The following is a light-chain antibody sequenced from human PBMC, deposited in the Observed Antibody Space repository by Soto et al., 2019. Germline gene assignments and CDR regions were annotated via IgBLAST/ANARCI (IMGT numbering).Light chain of an antibody. J-gene: IGLJ1*01. Sequence: QSALAQPASVSGSRGQAITISCTGTSSDVGGYDYVSWYQQYPDKAPKLLIYDVTHRPSGVSNRFSGSKSGNTASLTISGLQAEDEADYFCSSYTSSNTYVFGSGTKVTVL. CDR2: DVT. CDR3: SSYTSSNTYV. V-gene: IGLV2-14*03. CDR1: SSDVGGYDY.